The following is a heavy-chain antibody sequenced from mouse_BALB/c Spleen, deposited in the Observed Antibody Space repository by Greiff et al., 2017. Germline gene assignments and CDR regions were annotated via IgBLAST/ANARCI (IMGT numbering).Heavy chain of an antibody. D-gene: IGHD1-1*01. CDR3: ARIYYYGSSYVSYYAMDY. CDR2: INPYNGGT. J-gene: IGHJ4*01. Sequence: VQLQQSGPDLVKPGASMKISCKASGYSFTGYTMNWVKQSHGKNLEWIGLINPYNGGTSYNQKFKGKATLTVDKSSSTAYMELLSLTSEDSAVYYCARIYYYGSSYVSYYAMDYWGQGTSVTVSS. CDR1: GYSFTGYT. V-gene: IGHV1-18*01.